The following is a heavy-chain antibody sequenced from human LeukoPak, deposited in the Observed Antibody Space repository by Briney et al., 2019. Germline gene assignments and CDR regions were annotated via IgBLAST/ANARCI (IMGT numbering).Heavy chain of an antibody. CDR2: IKQNGAEE. CDR3: ARYSAVSSPGPFDM. Sequence: PGGSLRLSCAASGFTFSNYAMSWVRQAPGKRLEWVANIKQNGAEEYYLDSVKGRFTISRDNAKNSVYLQMSSLRVEDTAMYYCARYSAVSSPGPFDMWGQGTMVTVSS. CDR1: GFTFSNYA. D-gene: IGHD5/OR15-5a*01. J-gene: IGHJ3*02. V-gene: IGHV3-7*03.